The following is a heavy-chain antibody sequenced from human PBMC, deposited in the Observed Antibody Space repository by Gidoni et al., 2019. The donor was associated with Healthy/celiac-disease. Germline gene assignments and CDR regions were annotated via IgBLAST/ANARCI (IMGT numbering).Heavy chain of an antibody. CDR1: GGTFSSYA. CDR3: ASPRGRIVVVPAAPYGMDV. D-gene: IGHD2-2*01. J-gene: IGHJ6*02. CDR2: IIPIFGTA. V-gene: IGHV1-69*01. Sequence: QVQLVQSGAEGKKPGSSVKVSCKASGGTFSSYAIGWVRQAPGQGLEWMGGIIPIFGTANYAQKFQGRVTITADESTSTAYMELSSLRSEDTAVYYCASPRGRIVVVPAAPYGMDVWGQGTTVTVSS.